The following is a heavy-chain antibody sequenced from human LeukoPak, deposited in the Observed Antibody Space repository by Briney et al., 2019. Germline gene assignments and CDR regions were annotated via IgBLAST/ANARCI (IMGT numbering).Heavy chain of an antibody. CDR3: ATEYCTNGVCRRYYFDY. CDR2: IRSDGSNK. V-gene: IGHV3-30*02. J-gene: IGHJ4*02. D-gene: IGHD2-8*01. Sequence: PGGSLRLSCAASGFTFSSYGMHWVRQAPGKGLEWVAFIRSDGSNKYYADSVKGRFTISRDNSKNTLYLQMNSLRAEDTAVYYCATEYCTNGVCRRYYFDYWGQGTLVTVSS. CDR1: GFTFSSYG.